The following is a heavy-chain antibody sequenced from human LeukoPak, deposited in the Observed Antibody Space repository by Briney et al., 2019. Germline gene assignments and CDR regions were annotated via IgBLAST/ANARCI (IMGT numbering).Heavy chain of an antibody. J-gene: IGHJ6*04. Sequence: GASVKVSCKASGYTFTSYDINWVRQATGQGLEWMGWMNPNSGNTGYAQKFQGRVTITADESTSTAYMELSSLRSEDTAVYYCARVRGSEGGVDVWGKGTTVTVSS. V-gene: IGHV1-8*03. CDR1: GYTFTSYD. CDR3: ARVRGSEGGVDV. CDR2: MNPNSGNT. D-gene: IGHD3-10*01.